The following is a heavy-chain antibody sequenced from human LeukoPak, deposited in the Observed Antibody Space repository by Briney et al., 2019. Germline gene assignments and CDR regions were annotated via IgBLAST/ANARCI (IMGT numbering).Heavy chain of an antibody. CDR3: ARGAPYYSGDY. J-gene: IGHJ4*02. D-gene: IGHD3-10*01. CDR2: VYYSGST. Sequence: SETLSLTCTVSGGSISSSNYYWGWIRQPPGKGLEWIGSVYYSGSTYYNPSLKSRVTISVDTSKNQFSLKLSSVTAADTAVYYCARGAPYYSGDYWGQGTLVTVSS. CDR1: GGSISSSNYY. V-gene: IGHV4-39*07.